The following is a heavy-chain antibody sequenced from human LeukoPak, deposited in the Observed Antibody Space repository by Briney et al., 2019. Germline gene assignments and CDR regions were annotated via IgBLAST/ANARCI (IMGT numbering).Heavy chain of an antibody. CDR2: IIPLFGTA. CDR3: AREWDFDSSGFYYYY. J-gene: IGHJ4*02. V-gene: IGHV1-69*13. Sequence: EASVKVSCKASGYTFTSYAISWVRQAPGQGLEWMGGIIPLFGTANYAQRFQGRVTITADESTRTAYMELSSLRSEDTAIYYCAREWDFDSSGFYYYYWGQGTLVTVSS. D-gene: IGHD3-22*01. CDR1: GYTFTSYA.